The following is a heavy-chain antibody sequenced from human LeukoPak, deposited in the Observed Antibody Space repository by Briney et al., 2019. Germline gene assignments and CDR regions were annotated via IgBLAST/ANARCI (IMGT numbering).Heavy chain of an antibody. CDR3: AKAAVATGYHYTYYMDV. CDR1: GFTFTNYG. J-gene: IGHJ6*03. V-gene: IGHV3-30*02. CDR2: IRYDETKE. D-gene: IGHD1-1*01. Sequence: GGSLRLSCATSGFTFTNYGMRWVRQAPGKGLEWVAFIRYDETKEFYADSVKGRFTVSRVNSKSTLYLQMNSLRPEDTGVYCCAKAAVATGYHYTYYMDVWGKGTTVTIS.